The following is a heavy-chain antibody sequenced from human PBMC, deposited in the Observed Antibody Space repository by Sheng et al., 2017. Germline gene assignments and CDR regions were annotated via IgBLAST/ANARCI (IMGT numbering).Heavy chain of an antibody. CDR3: ARERWEPYRYYYYMDV. Sequence: QVQLQESGPGLVKPSETLSLTCTVSGGSISSYYWSWIRQPPGKGLEWIGYIYYSGSTNYNPSLKSRVTISVDTSKNQFSLKLSSVTAADTAVYYCARERWEPYRYYYYMDVWGPRGPRSPSP. CDR1: GGSISSYY. J-gene: IGHJ6*03. CDR2: IYYSGST. V-gene: IGHV4-59*12. D-gene: IGHD1-26*01.